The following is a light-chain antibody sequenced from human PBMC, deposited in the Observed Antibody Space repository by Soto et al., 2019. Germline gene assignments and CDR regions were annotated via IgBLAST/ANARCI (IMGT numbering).Light chain of an antibody. CDR2: GAS. CDR3: QQYGSSPPWT. CDR1: QSVSSSY. J-gene: IGKJ1*01. V-gene: IGKV3-20*01. Sequence: EIVGTQSPGTLSFSPGERATLSCMASQSVSSSYLAWYQQKPVQASRLLIYGASSMATGIPDRFSGSGSGTDFTLTISRLEPDDFALYDCQQYGSSPPWTVGQGTKVEIK.